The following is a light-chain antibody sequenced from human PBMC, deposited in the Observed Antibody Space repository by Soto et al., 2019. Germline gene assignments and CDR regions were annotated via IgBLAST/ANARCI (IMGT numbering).Light chain of an antibody. V-gene: IGKV3-20*01. Sequence: IVLTQSPGTLSLSPGERATLSCRASQRVSSSYLAWYQQKPGQAPRLLIYGASTRATGIPDRFSGSGSGTDFTLTISRLEPEDSAVYYCQQYGNSPITFGQGTRLEIK. CDR3: QQYGNSPIT. CDR1: QRVSSSY. CDR2: GAS. J-gene: IGKJ5*01.